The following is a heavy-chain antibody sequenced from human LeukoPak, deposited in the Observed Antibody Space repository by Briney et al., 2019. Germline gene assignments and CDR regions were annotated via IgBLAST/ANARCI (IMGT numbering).Heavy chain of an antibody. D-gene: IGHD6-13*01. CDR2: INTDGGST. Sequence: PGGSLRLSCAASGFTFGSYWMHWVRQAPGKGLVWVSRINTDGGSTTYADSVKGRFTISRDNAKNTLYLQMNSPRAEDTAVYYCAILTDIATAAWGQGTLVTVSS. CDR3: AILTDIATAA. CDR1: GFTFGSYW. V-gene: IGHV3-74*01. J-gene: IGHJ5*02.